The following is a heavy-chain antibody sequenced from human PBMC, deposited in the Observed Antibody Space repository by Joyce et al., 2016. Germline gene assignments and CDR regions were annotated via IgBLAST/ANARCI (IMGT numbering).Heavy chain of an antibody. CDR3: ARDRTAAGTGKNWFDP. Sequence: QVQLQESGPGLVRSSQTLSLTCTVSGGSISSTTYYWSWIRQSPGKGLEWIGYIYYSGTTYYNPSLKSRVTISVDTSKNQFSLKVNSVTAADTAVYYCARDRTAAGTGKNWFDPWGQGTLVTVSS. J-gene: IGHJ5*02. CDR1: GGSISSTTYY. V-gene: IGHV4-30-4*01. CDR2: IYYSGTT. D-gene: IGHD6-13*01.